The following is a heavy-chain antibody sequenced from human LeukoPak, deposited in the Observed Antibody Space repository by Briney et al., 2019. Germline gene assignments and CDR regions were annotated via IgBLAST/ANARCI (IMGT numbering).Heavy chain of an antibody. Sequence: SETLSLTRAEPLGSTWMFIWCSIPEPPRKGVEWIGYIYYTGNTNYNPSLKSRVTISIDTSKNQFSLKRTSVTAADTAVYYCARFSTIWYLGEYWGQGTLVTVSS. CDR2: IYYTGNT. CDR3: ARFSTIWYLGEY. CDR1: LGSTWMFI. D-gene: IGHD6-13*01. J-gene: IGHJ4*02. V-gene: IGHV4-59*01.